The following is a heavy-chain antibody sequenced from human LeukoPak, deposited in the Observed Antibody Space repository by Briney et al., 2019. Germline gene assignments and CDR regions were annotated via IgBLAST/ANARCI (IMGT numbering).Heavy chain of an antibody. J-gene: IGHJ3*02. CDR2: INHSGST. CDR3: ARGPRRGAFDI. D-gene: IGHD3-10*01. Sequence: PSETLSLTCAVYGGSFSGYYWSWIRQPPGKGLEWIGEINHSGSTNYNPSLKSRVTISVDTSKNQFSLKLSSVTTADTAVYYCARGPRRGAFDIWGQGTMVTVSS. CDR1: GGSFSGYY. V-gene: IGHV4-34*01.